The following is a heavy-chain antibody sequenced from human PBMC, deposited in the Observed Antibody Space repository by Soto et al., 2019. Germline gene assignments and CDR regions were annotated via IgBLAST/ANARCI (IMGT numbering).Heavy chain of an antibody. V-gene: IGHV3-11*01. Sequence: QLVESGGGLVKPGGSLRLSCTASGPTLSDHFMHWVRQAPGKGLEWVSCIDNSGTSALYADSVKGRFTISRDRAKNSLHLQMNSLRADDTAVYYCARDPQRGDRHNFDDWGQGTLVTVSS. CDR3: ARDPQRGDRHNFDD. D-gene: IGHD3-3*01. CDR2: IDNSGTSA. J-gene: IGHJ4*02. CDR1: GPTLSDHF.